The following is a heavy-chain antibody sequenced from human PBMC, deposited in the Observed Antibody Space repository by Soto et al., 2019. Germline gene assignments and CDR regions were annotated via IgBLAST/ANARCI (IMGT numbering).Heavy chain of an antibody. D-gene: IGHD2-15*01. CDR3: AKGPYCSGGSCYPSNWLDP. J-gene: IGHJ5*02. V-gene: IGHV3-23*01. CDR2: ISGSGGST. Sequence: GGSLRLSCAASGFTFSSYAMSWVRQAPGKGLEWVSAISGSGGSTYYADSVKGRFTISRDNSKNTLYLQMNSLRAEDTAVYYCAKGPYCSGGSCYPSNWLDPCGQGTLVTVYS. CDR1: GFTFSSYA.